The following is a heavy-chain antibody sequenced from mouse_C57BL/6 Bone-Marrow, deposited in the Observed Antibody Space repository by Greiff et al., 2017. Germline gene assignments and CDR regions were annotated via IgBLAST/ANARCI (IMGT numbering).Heavy chain of an antibody. Sequence: EVMLVESGGGLVQPGGSLSLSCAASGFTFTDYYMSWVRQPPGKALEWLGFIRNKANGYTTEYSASVKGRFTISRDNSQSILYLQMNALRDEDSDTYYCARSYDYLDYWGQGTTLTVSS. D-gene: IGHD2-3*01. CDR1: GFTFTDYY. J-gene: IGHJ2*01. CDR3: ARSYDYLDY. V-gene: IGHV7-3*01. CDR2: IRNKANGYTT.